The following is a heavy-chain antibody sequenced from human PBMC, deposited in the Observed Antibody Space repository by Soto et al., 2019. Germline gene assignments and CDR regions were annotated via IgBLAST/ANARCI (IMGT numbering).Heavy chain of an antibody. CDR1: GFTFSSYA. Sequence: GGSLRLSCAASGFTFSSYAMSWVRQAPGKGLEWVSAISGSGGSTYYADSVKGRFTISRDNSKNTLYLQMNSLRAEDTAVYYCAKEYRGVVGATRTFDYWGHGTLVTVSS. CDR3: AKEYRGVVGATRTFDY. J-gene: IGHJ4*01. CDR2: ISGSGGST. D-gene: IGHD1-26*01. V-gene: IGHV3-23*01.